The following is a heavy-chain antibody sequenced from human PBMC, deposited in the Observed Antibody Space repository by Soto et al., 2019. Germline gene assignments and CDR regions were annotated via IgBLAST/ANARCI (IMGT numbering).Heavy chain of an antibody. CDR3: ARHPEYDEAY. CDR1: GGTFSSYT. V-gene: IGHV1-69*02. Sequence: QVQLVQSGAEVKKPGSSVKVSCKASGGTFSSYTISWVRQAPGQGLEWMGRIIPILGIANYAQNFQGRVTTTEDKFTCIADMDLSSLTPADTAVYYYARHPEYDEAYWGQGTLVTVSS. CDR2: IIPILGIA. D-gene: IGHD3-3*01. J-gene: IGHJ4*02.